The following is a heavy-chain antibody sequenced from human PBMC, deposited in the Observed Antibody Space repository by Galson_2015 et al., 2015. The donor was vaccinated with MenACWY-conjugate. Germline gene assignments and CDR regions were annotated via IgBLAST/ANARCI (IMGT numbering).Heavy chain of an antibody. CDR1: GYSFTSYW. J-gene: IGHJ6*03. V-gene: IGHV5-10-1*01. D-gene: IGHD1-1*01. Sequence: QSGAEVKKPGESLRISCKGSGYSFTSYWISWVRQMPGKGLEWMGRIDPSDSYTNYSPSFQGHVTISADKSISTAYLQWSSLKASDTAMYYCARQARMLEPDYYYMDVWGKGTTVTVSS. CDR3: ARQARMLEPDYYYMDV. CDR2: IDPSDSYT.